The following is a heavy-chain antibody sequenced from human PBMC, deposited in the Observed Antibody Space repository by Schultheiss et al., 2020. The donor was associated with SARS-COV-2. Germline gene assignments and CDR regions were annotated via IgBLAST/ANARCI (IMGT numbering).Heavy chain of an antibody. D-gene: IGHD5-18*01. Sequence: GGSLRLSCAASGFTFSSYSMNWVRQAPGKGLEWVAVIWYDGSNKYYADSVKGRFTISRDNSKNTLYLQMGSLRAEDMAVYYCARDTLDSYGLDYWGQGTLVTVSS. CDR2: IWYDGSNK. CDR1: GFTFSSYS. V-gene: IGHV3-33*08. J-gene: IGHJ4*02. CDR3: ARDTLDSYGLDY.